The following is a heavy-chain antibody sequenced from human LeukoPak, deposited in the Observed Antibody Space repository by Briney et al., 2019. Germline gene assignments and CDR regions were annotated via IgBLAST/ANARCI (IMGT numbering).Heavy chain of an antibody. J-gene: IGHJ3*01. CDR3: AREGRADYDSRNALDL. D-gene: IGHD3-22*01. Sequence: GGSLRLSCAASGFTFSSYWMNWVRQAPGLGLEWVSSITGDSAYTFYADSMKGRLTISRDNAKNSVYLQMNSLRAEDTAVYYCAREGRADYDSRNALDLWGQGTMVTVSS. V-gene: IGHV3-21*01. CDR1: GFTFSSYW. CDR2: ITGDSAYT.